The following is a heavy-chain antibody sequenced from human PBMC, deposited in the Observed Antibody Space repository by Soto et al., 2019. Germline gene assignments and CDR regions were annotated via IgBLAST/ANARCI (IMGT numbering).Heavy chain of an antibody. V-gene: IGHV3-23*01. CDR3: AEDKYYGSGMAYPIRGSDYYMDV. Sequence: EVKLLESGGGLVQPAGSLRLSCEASGFTFSSHAMSWVRQAPGRGLEWVSTISSSGSGTYYADSVKGRFTISREKSKNTLYLQMNSMRVQDTAVYYCAEDKYYGSGMAYPIRGSDYYMDVWGKGTAVTVSS. J-gene: IGHJ6*03. CDR2: ISSSGSGT. D-gene: IGHD3-10*01. CDR1: GFTFSSHA.